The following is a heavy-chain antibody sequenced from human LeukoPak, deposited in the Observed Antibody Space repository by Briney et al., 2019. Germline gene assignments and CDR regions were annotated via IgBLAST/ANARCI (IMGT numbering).Heavy chain of an antibody. J-gene: IGHJ3*02. V-gene: IGHV4-4*07. CDR1: GGSISSYY. Sequence: SETLSLTCTVSGGSISSYYWSWIRQPAGKGLEWIGRIYTSGSTNYNPSLESRVTMSVDTSKNQFSLKLSSVTAADTAVYYCARDSGHQLLEGAFDIWGQGTMVTVSS. CDR3: ARDSGHQLLEGAFDI. CDR2: IYTSGST. D-gene: IGHD2-2*01.